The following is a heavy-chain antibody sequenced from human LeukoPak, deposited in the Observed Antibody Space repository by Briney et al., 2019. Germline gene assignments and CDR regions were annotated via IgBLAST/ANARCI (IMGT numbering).Heavy chain of an antibody. V-gene: IGHV3-30*02. CDR1: GFTFSSYG. CDR3: ANQHYYDSSCYYPLDY. D-gene: IGHD3-22*01. J-gene: IGHJ4*02. Sequence: GGSLRLSCAASGFTFSSYGMHWVRQAPGKGLEWVAFIRYDGSNKYYADSVKGRFTISRDNSKNTLYLQMNSLRAEDTAVYYCANQHYYDSSCYYPLDYWGQGTLVTVSS. CDR2: IRYDGSNK.